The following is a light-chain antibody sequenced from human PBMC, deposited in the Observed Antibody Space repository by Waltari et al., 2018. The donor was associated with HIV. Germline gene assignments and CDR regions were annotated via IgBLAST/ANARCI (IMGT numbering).Light chain of an antibody. CDR1: SRDVGGYNY. CDR2: EVS. Sequence: QSALTQPASVSGSPGQSLTIPCTGTSRDVGGYNYVSWYQQHPGKAPKLMIYEVSNRPSGVSNRFSGSKSGNTASLTISGLQAEDEADYYCSSYTSSSTLFYVFGTGTKVTVL. V-gene: IGLV2-14*01. CDR3: SSYTSSSTLFYV. J-gene: IGLJ1*01.